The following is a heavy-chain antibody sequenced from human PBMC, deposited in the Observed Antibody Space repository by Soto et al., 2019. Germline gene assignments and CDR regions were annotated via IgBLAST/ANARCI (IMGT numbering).Heavy chain of an antibody. CDR2: IKQDGNEK. CDR3: ARTASAAPYYFDY. D-gene: IGHD2-2*01. CDR1: GFTFTTYG. J-gene: IGHJ4*02. Sequence: GGSLRLSCAPSGFTFTTYGIHWVRQAPGKGLEWVANIKQDGNEKYYVDSVKGRFTISRDNSKNTLYLQMNSLRAEDTAVYYCARTASAAPYYFDYWGQGTLVTVSS. V-gene: IGHV3-7*01.